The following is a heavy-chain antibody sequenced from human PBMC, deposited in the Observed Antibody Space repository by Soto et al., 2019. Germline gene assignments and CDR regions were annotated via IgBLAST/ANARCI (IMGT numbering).Heavy chain of an antibody. CDR3: AKIIDEAGSGI. CDR1: GFTFSSYG. CDR2: ISGSGGST. Sequence: GGSLRLSCAASGFTFSSYGMAWVRQAPGKGLEWVSSISGSGGSTYHADSAKGRFTISRDNSKNTLFLQMNGLRAEDTALYYCAKIIDEAGSGIWGQGTLVTVSS. V-gene: IGHV3-23*01. D-gene: IGHD3-10*01. J-gene: IGHJ4*02.